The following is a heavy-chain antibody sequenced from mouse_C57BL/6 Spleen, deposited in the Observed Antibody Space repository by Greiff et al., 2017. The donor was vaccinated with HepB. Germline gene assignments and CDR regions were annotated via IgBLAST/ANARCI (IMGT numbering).Heavy chain of an antibody. Sequence: QVQLQQPGTELVKPGASVKLSCKAFGYNFTSYWMHWVKQRPGQGLEWIGNINPSNGGTNYNEKFKSKATLTVDKSSSTAYMQLSSLTSEDSAVYYCARHDYVGYYAMDYWGQGTSVTVSS. CDR3: ARHDYVGYYAMDY. D-gene: IGHD2-4*01. J-gene: IGHJ4*01. V-gene: IGHV1-53*01. CDR2: INPSNGGT. CDR1: GYNFTSYW.